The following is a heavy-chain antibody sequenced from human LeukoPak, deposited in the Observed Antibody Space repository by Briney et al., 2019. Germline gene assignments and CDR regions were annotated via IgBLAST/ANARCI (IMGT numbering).Heavy chain of an antibody. Sequence: ASVKASCKASGYTFTSYDINWVRQATGQGLEWMGWMNPNSGNTGYAQRFQGRVTMTRNTSISTAYMELSSLRSEDTAVYYCARGTSSSWYGHRFDPWGQGTLVTVSS. CDR3: ARGTSSSWYGHRFDP. D-gene: IGHD6-13*01. CDR2: MNPNSGNT. V-gene: IGHV1-8*01. CDR1: GYTFTSYD. J-gene: IGHJ5*02.